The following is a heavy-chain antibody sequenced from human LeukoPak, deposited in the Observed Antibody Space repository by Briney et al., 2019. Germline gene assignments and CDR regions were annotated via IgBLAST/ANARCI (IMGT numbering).Heavy chain of an antibody. V-gene: IGHV3-23*01. CDR2: ISGFNT. CDR3: AKDVCTSPRCLLYFDS. J-gene: IGHJ4*02. D-gene: IGHD2-8*01. Sequence: GGSLRLSCTTSGFAFSSYAMNWVRQAPGKGPEWVSGISGFNTYYADSVKGRFTIFRDNSENVLYLQMDRLRAEDTAVYSCAKDVCTSPRCLLYFDSWGQGTLVTVSS. CDR1: GFAFSSYA.